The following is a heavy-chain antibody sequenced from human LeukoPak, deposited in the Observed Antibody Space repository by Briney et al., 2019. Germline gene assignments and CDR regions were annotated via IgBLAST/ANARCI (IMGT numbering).Heavy chain of an antibody. D-gene: IGHD1-1*01. CDR1: GFTFRSYA. J-gene: IGHJ4*02. Sequence: PGGSLRLSCAASGFTFRSYAMTWVRQAPGKGLEWVSGISGIGNSTYYADSVKGRFTISRDNSKNTVYLQMNSLRAEDTAVYYCAKDSSIARNVDYWGQGTLVTVSS. CDR3: AKDSSIARNVDY. CDR2: ISGIGNST. V-gene: IGHV3-23*01.